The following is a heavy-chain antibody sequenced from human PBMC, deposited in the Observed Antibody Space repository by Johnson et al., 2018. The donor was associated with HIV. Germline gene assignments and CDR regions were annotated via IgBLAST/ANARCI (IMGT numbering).Heavy chain of an antibody. D-gene: IGHD6-13*01. CDR2: ISSSGTTI. J-gene: IGHJ3*02. Sequence: VQLVESGGGVVQPGGSLRVSCTTSGFSFSGCGMHWVRQAPGKGLEWISYISSSGTTIYYADSVKGRFTISRDNAKNSLYLQMNSLRAEDTAVYYCAKGYSSSWYVAFDIWGQGTMVTVSS. CDR3: AKGYSSSWYVAFDI. CDR1: GFSFSGCG. V-gene: IGHV3-48*04.